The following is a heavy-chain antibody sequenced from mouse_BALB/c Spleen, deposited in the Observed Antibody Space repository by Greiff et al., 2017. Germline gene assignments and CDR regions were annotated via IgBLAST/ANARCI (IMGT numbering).Heavy chain of an antibody. J-gene: IGHJ3*01. CDR3: ARKDPYSQFAY. CDR1: GFTFSSFG. V-gene: IGHV5-17*02. CDR2: ISSGSSTI. Sequence: DVQLVESGGGLVQPGGSRKLSCAASGFTFSSFGMHWVRQAPEKGLEWVAYISSGSSTIYYADTVKGRFTISRDNPKNTLFLQMTSLRSEDTAMYYCARKDPYSQFAYWGQGTLVTVSA. D-gene: IGHD2-10*01.